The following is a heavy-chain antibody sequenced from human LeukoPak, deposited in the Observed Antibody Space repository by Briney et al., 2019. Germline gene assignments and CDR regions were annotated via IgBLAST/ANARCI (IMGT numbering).Heavy chain of an antibody. V-gene: IGHV3-30*18. CDR1: GFTFSSYG. D-gene: IGHD6-19*01. CDR2: ISYDGSNK. J-gene: IGHJ4*02. Sequence: GRSLRLSCAASGFTFSSYGMHWVRQAPGNGLEWVAVISYDGSNKYYADSVKGRFTISRDNSKNTLYLQMNSLRAEDTAVYYCAKDFKAGYSSGWYDYWGQGTLVTVSS. CDR3: AKDFKAGYSSGWYDY.